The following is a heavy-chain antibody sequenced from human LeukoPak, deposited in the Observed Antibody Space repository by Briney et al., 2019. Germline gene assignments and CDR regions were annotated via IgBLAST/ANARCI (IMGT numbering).Heavy chain of an antibody. CDR1: GFTFSSYE. Sequence: GGSLRLSCAASGFTFSSYEMNWVRQAPGKGLEWVSYISSSGSTIYYADSVKGRFTISRDNSKNALYLEMNSLIPEDTAPYYCAKPQEADLWVPDYWGQGTLVTVSS. D-gene: IGHD3-3*01. CDR3: AKPQEADLWVPDY. J-gene: IGHJ4*02. CDR2: ISSSGSTI. V-gene: IGHV3-48*03.